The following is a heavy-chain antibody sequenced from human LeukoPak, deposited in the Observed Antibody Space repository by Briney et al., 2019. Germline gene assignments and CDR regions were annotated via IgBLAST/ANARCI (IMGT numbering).Heavy chain of an antibody. V-gene: IGHV3-23*01. Sequence: PGGSLRLSCAASGFTFSSYAMSWVRQAPGKGLEWVSAISGSGGSTYYADSVKGRFTISRDNAKNSLYLQMNSLRAEDTAVYYCARDWSYLPSGAAGENDIWGQGTMVTVSS. CDR3: ARDWSYLPSGAAGENDI. CDR1: GFTFSSYA. D-gene: IGHD6-13*01. J-gene: IGHJ3*02. CDR2: ISGSGGST.